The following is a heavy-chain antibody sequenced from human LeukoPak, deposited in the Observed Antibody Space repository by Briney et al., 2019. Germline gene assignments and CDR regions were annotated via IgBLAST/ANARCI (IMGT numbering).Heavy chain of an antibody. V-gene: IGHV3-33*01. Sequence: GRSLRLSCAASGFTFSSYGMHWVRQAPGKGLEGVAVIWYDGSNKYYADSVKGRFTISRDNSKNTLYLQMNSLRAEDTAVYYCARAPVRAAAWVDYWGQGTLVTVSS. D-gene: IGHD6-13*01. CDR3: ARAPVRAAAWVDY. J-gene: IGHJ4*02. CDR1: GFTFSSYG. CDR2: IWYDGSNK.